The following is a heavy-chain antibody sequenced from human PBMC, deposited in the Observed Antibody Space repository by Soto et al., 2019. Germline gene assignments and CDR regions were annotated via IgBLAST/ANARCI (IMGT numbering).Heavy chain of an antibody. CDR2: ISADGRKK. D-gene: IGHD6-13*01. CDR1: GFTFSSYG. J-gene: IGHJ3*02. V-gene: IGHV3-30*18. Sequence: PGGSLRLSCAASGFTFSSYGMHWVRQAPGKGPEWVAVISADGRKKDYADNVKGRFTISRDDAKNTLYLQMNSLRVDDTALYYCAKDPTIAPRWALDIWGQGTLVTVSS. CDR3: AKDPTIAPRWALDI.